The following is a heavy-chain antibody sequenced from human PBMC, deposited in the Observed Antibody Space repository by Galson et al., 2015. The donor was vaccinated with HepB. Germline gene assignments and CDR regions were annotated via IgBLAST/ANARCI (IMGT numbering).Heavy chain of an antibody. CDR1: GYSFPTYW. D-gene: IGHD6-19*01. CDR3: ARPAGRGYSTGRAPYYFDY. Sequence: QSGAEVKKPGESLKISCKGSGYSFPTYWIDWVRQMPGKGLEWMGIIFPADSNTRYSPSFQGQVTISADMSISTAYLQWGSLKVSDNAMYYCARPAGRGYSTGRAPYYFDYWGQGTLVTVSS. J-gene: IGHJ4*02. V-gene: IGHV5-51*03. CDR2: IFPADSNT.